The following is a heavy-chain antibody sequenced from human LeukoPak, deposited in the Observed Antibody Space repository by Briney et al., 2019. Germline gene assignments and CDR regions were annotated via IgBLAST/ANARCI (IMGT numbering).Heavy chain of an antibody. Sequence: TSETLSLTCTVSGGSISSYYWSWIRQPPGKGLEWIGYIYYSGSTNYNPSLKSRVTISVDTSKNQFSLKLSSVTAADTAVYYCARHNTALDAFDIWGQGTMVTVSS. CDR1: GGSISSYY. CDR2: IYYSGST. J-gene: IGHJ3*02. V-gene: IGHV4-59*08. CDR3: ARHNTALDAFDI. D-gene: IGHD5-18*01.